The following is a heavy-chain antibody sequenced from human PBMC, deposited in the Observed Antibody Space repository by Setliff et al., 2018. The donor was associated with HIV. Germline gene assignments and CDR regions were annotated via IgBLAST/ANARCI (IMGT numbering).Heavy chain of an antibody. J-gene: IGHJ3*02. V-gene: IGHV4-59*08. Sequence: SETLSLTCTVSGGSISSRYWSWIRQPPGKALERIGYIYSSGSTNYNPSLKSRVTISLDTSKNQFSLKLSSVTDADTAIYYCARHPYVKDAFDIWGQGTMVTVSS. CDR1: GGSISSRY. CDR3: ARHPYVKDAFDI. CDR2: IYSSGST. D-gene: IGHD2-21*01.